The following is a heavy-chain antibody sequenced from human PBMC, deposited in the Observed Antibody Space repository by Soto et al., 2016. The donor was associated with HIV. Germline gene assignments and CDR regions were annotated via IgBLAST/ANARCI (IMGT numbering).Heavy chain of an antibody. CDR3: TTDRIPNHYDSSGYFSY. CDR2: AKSKPDGGTT. V-gene: IGHV3-15*01. Sequence: EVRLVESGGGLVKPGGSLRLSCAASGFTFSNAWMSWIRQAPGKGLEWLGRAKSKPDGGTTDYAASVKDRFTISRDDSKNTLNLQMNSLKTEDTAVYYCTTDRIPNHYDSSGYFSYWGQGTLVTVSS. CDR1: GFTFSNAW. D-gene: IGHD3-22*01. J-gene: IGHJ4*02.